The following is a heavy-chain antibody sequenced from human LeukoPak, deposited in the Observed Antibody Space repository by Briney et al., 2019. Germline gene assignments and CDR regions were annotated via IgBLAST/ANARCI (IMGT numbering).Heavy chain of an antibody. CDR3: AKRGFIAGNPTDFDY. CDR2: ISGSGSST. J-gene: IGHJ4*02. D-gene: IGHD6-13*01. V-gene: IGHV3-23*01. Sequence: GGSLRLSCAASGFTFSSYGMSWVRQAPGKGLEWVSLISGSGSSTYYADSVKDRFTISRDNSKNTLHLQMNSLRAEDTAVYYCAKRGFIAGNPTDFDYWGQGTLVTVSS. CDR1: GFTFSSYG.